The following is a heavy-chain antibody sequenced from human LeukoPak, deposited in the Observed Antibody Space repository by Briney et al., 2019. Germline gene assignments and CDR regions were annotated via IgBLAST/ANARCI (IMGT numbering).Heavy chain of an antibody. D-gene: IGHD3-22*01. J-gene: IGHJ3*02. CDR2: INHSGST. CDR1: GGSYSGYY. CDR3: ARHTPIVVVIRNDAFDI. Sequence: SETLSLTCAVYGGSYSGYYWSWIRQPPGKGLDWIGEINHSGSTNYNPSLKSRVTISVDTSKNQFSLKLSSVTAADTAVYYCARHTPIVVVIRNDAFDIWGQGTMVTVSS. V-gene: IGHV4-34*01.